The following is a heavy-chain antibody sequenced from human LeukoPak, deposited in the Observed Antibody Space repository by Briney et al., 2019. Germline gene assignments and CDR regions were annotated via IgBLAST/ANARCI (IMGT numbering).Heavy chain of an antibody. CDR3: ARGAYCSGGRCPGAFDI. Sequence: GRSLRLSCAASGFTFSTYAMYWVRQAPGKGLERVTVIWYDGSNKYYADSVKGRFTISRDNSKNTLYLQMNSLRADDTAVYYCARGAYCSGGRCPGAFDIWGQGTVVTVSS. CDR2: IWYDGSNK. J-gene: IGHJ3*02. CDR1: GFTFSTYA. D-gene: IGHD2-15*01. V-gene: IGHV3-33*01.